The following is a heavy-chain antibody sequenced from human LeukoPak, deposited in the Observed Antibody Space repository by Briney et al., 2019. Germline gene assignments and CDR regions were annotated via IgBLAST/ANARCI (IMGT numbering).Heavy chain of an antibody. D-gene: IGHD3-3*01. CDR3: ARGLLLPSRFLTVY. CDR2: VYYGGST. J-gene: IGHJ4*02. V-gene: IGHV4-59*01. CDR1: GVSISQDH. Sequence: SETLSLTCTGSGVSISQDHWNGIRQTPAKGLEGIGYVYYGGSTNHNPSRNSRVTMSLDTSKNQFPLRLRSVPAADPAVYYCARGLLLPSRFLTVYWGQGTLVSVSS.